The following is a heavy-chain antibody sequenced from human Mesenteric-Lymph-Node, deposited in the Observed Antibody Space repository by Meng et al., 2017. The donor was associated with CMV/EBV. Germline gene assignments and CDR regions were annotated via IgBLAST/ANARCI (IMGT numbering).Heavy chain of an antibody. V-gene: IGHV3-15*01. CDR1: GFTFSNAW. CDR3: TTVYCSSTSCYKGLDY. CDR2: IKSKTDGGTT. J-gene: IGHJ4*02. Sequence: GESLKISCAASGFTFSNAWMSWVRQAPGKGLEWVGRIKSKTDGGTTDYAAPVKGRFTISRDDSKNTLYLQMNSLKTEDTAVYYCTTVYCSSTSCYKGLDYWGQGTLVTVSS. D-gene: IGHD2-2*02.